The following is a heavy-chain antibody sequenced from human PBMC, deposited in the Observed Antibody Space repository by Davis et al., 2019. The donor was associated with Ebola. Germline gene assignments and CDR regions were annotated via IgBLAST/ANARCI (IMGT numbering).Heavy chain of an antibody. CDR1: GFTVSSNY. V-gene: IGHV3-66*01. J-gene: IGHJ6*02. D-gene: IGHD1-1*01. CDR3: ARVDTTKTYYYGMDV. CDR2: IYSGGST. Sequence: GGSLRLSCAASGFTVSSNYMSWVRQAPGKGLEWVSVIYSGGSTYYADSVKGRFTISRDNSKNTLYLQMNSLRAEDTAAYYCARVDTTKTYYYGMDVWGQGTTVTVSS.